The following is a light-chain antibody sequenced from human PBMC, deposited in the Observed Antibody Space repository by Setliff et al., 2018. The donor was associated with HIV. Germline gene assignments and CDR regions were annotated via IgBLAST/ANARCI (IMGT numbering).Light chain of an antibody. CDR3: GAWDSSLSAVV. CDR1: SSNIGNNY. CDR2: DNN. J-gene: IGLJ2*01. V-gene: IGLV1-51*01. Sequence: KSTISCSGSSSNIGNNYVPWYQQFPGTAPKLLIYDNNNRPSGIPDRFSGSKSGTSATLGVTGLQTGDEADYYCGAWDSSLSAVVFGGGTK.